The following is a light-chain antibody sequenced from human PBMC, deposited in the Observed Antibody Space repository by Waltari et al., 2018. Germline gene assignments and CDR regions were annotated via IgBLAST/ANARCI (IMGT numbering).Light chain of an antibody. CDR3: FSYASSYTSWV. Sequence: QSALTQPRSVSGSPGQSVTISCTGTSSIVDDYNFISWYRQHPGEAPKPMIYDVSKRPSGVPGRVSGSKSGNTASLTISGLHAEDEADYYCFSYASSYTSWVFGGGTKLTVL. CDR1: SSIVDDYNF. J-gene: IGLJ3*02. V-gene: IGLV2-11*01. CDR2: DVS.